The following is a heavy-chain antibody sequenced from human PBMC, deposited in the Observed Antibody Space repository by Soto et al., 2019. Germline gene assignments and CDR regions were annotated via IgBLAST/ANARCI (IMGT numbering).Heavy chain of an antibody. V-gene: IGHV1-46*03. D-gene: IGHD2-15*01. Sequence: QVQLVQSGAEVKKPGASVKVSCKASGYTFTSYYMHWVRQAPGQGLEWMGIINPSGGSTSYAQKFQGRVTMTRDTSTSTVYVELSSLRSEDTAVYYCARDMQEYCSGGSCYWGYWGQGTLVTVSS. J-gene: IGHJ4*02. CDR2: INPSGGST. CDR3: ARDMQEYCSGGSCYWGY. CDR1: GYTFTSYY.